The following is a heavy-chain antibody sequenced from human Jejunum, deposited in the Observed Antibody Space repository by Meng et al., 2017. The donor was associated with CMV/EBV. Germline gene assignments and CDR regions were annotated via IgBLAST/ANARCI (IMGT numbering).Heavy chain of an antibody. J-gene: IGHJ4*02. CDR2: MYYSGST. V-gene: IGHV4-39*01. Sequence: TCTVSGGSISSSGYYWGWFRQPTGKGLEWIGNMYYSGSTYYNPSLQSRVTISLDTSKNQFSLKLSSVTAADTAVYYCAGDRGQADYWGQGTLVTVSS. CDR3: AGDRGQADY. D-gene: IGHD3-10*01. CDR1: GGSISSSGYY.